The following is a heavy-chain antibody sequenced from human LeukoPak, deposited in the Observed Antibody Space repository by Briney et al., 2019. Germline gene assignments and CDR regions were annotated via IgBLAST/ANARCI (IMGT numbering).Heavy chain of an antibody. V-gene: IGHV3-53*01. CDR1: GFTVSSNS. CDR3: AGEAPSVVPAAIMYYFDY. CDR2: IYNSSRI. Sequence: GGSLRLSCTVSGFTVSSNSMSWVRQAPGKGLEWVSFIYNSSRIHYSDSVKGRFTISRDNSKNTLYLQMNSLRAEDTAVYYCAGEAPSVVPAAIMYYFDYWGQGTLVTVSS. D-gene: IGHD2-2*01. J-gene: IGHJ4*02.